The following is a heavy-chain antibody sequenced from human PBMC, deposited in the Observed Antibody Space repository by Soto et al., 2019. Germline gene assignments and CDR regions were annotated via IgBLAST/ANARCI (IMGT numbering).Heavy chain of an antibody. CDR2: IYYTGST. J-gene: IGHJ6*02. CDR1: GGSVSSGGYY. D-gene: IGHD6-13*01. V-gene: IGHV4-61*08. CDR3: AREGVSSSWYNYYGMDV. Sequence: SETLSLTCTVSGGSVSSGGYYWSWIRQPPGKGLEWIGYIYYTGSTNYNPSLKSRVTISVDTSKNQFSLKLSSVTAADTAVYYCAREGVSSSWYNYYGMDVWGQGTTVTVSS.